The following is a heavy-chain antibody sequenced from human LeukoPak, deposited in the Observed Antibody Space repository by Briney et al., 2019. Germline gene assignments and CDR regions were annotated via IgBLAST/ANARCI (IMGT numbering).Heavy chain of an antibody. CDR2: MNTNSGNT. D-gene: IGHD3-9*01. CDR1: GYTFTSYD. J-gene: IGHJ4*02. CDR3: ARESVGGYFDWLSGDLDY. V-gene: IGHV1-8*01. Sequence: ASVKVSCKASGYTFTSYDINWVRQATGQGLEWMGWMNTNSGNTGYAQKFQGRVTMTRNTSISTAYMELSSPRSEDTAVYYCARESVGGYFDWLSGDLDYWGQGTLVTVSS.